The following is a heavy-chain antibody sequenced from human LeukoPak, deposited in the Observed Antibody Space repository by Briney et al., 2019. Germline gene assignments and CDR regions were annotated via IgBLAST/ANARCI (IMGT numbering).Heavy chain of an antibody. CDR2: FRHSGIT. Sequence: PSETLSLTCAVAGYSISSNYYWGWIRQPPGKGLEWIGCFRHSGITYYNPSLKSRVTISVDTSKNQFSLKLSSVTAADTAVYYCARQHFDYWGQGALVTVSS. V-gene: IGHV4-38-2*01. CDR1: GYSISSNYY. CDR3: ARQHFDY. J-gene: IGHJ4*02.